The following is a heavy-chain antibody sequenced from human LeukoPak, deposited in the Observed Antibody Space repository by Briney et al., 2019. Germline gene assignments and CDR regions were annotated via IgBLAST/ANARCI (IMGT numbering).Heavy chain of an antibody. Sequence: ASVKVSCKASGYSFSDHYMHWVRQAPGQGLEWMGWINPKSGDTNFAQKFRGWVILTRDTSISTAYMEVKRLRSDDTAVYYCARGESYYDYVWGSYRQYYFDSWGQGTLVTVSS. D-gene: IGHD3-16*02. V-gene: IGHV1-2*04. CDR1: GYSFSDHY. CDR2: INPKSGDT. J-gene: IGHJ4*02. CDR3: ARGESYYDYVWGSYRQYYFDS.